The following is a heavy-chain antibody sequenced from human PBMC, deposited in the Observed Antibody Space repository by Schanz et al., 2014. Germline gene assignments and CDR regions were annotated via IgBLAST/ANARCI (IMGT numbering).Heavy chain of an antibody. CDR1: GFSFSSYT. D-gene: IGHD7-27*01. Sequence: EVQLVESGGGLIQPGGSLRLSCAASGFSFSSYTMNWVRQAPGKGLEWVANIKQDGIEKYYVDSVKGRFTISRDNPKNSLCLQMNSLRAEDTAVYYCARENLNWEAFDIWGQGTMVTVSS. V-gene: IGHV3-7*03. J-gene: IGHJ3*02. CDR3: ARENLNWEAFDI. CDR2: IKQDGIEK.